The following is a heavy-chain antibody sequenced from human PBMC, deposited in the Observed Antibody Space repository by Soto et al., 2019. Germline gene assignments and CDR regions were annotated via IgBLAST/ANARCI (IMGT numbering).Heavy chain of an antibody. CDR3: VRGGIAGNWFDP. J-gene: IGHJ5*02. D-gene: IGHD6-13*01. Sequence: QVQLQESGPGLVKPSQTLSLTCTVSGGSITSGGFYWSWIRQHPGKGLEWIAYIFHSGSTDYNPSLKSRVTISADTSTNQFSLKLTFVTAADTAVYYCVRGGIAGNWFDPWGQGTLVTVSS. CDR1: GGSITSGGFY. CDR2: IFHSGST. V-gene: IGHV4-31*03.